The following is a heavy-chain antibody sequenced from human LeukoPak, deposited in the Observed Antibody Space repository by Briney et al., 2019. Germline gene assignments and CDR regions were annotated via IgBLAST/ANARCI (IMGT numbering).Heavy chain of an antibody. CDR3: ARDRPLLRFLEWLADAFDI. J-gene: IGHJ3*02. V-gene: IGHV1-18*01. CDR1: GYTFTSYG. Sequence: EASVKVSCKASGYTFTSYGISWVRQAPGQGLEWMGWISAYNGNTNYAQKLQGRVTMTTDTSTSTAYMELRSLRSDDTAVYYCARDRPLLRFLEWLADAFDIWGQGTMVTVSS. D-gene: IGHD3-3*01. CDR2: ISAYNGNT.